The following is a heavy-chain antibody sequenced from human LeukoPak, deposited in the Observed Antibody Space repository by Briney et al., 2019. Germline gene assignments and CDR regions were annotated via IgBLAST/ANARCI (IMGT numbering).Heavy chain of an antibody. J-gene: IGHJ4*02. CDR3: ARGSGSSGWYGAFDY. CDR1: GGSISSYY. D-gene: IGHD6-19*01. V-gene: IGHV4-59*01. Sequence: SETLSLTCTVAGGSISSYYWSWIRQPPGKGLEWIGYIYYSGSTNYNPSLKSRVTISVDTSKNQFSLKLSSVTAADTAVYYCARGSGSSGWYGAFDYWGQGTLVTVSS. CDR2: IYYSGST.